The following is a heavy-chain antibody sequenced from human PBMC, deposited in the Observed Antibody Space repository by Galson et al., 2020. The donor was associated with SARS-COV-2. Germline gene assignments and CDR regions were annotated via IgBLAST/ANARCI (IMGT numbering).Heavy chain of an antibody. D-gene: IGHD3-22*01. CDR1: GFTFDDYA. V-gene: IGHV3-43D*04. Sequence: SLKISCAASGFTFDDYAMHWVRQAPGKGLELVSLISWDVGSTYYADSVKGRFTISRDNSKNSLYLQMNSLRAEDTALYYCAKDRVYYESSGYTLNDWGQGTLVTVSS. CDR2: ISWDVGST. J-gene: IGHJ4*02. CDR3: AKDRVYYESSGYTLND.